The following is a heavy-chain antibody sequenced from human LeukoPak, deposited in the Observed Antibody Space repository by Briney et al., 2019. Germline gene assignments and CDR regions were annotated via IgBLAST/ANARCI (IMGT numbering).Heavy chain of an antibody. V-gene: IGHV4-31*03. Sequence: SETLSLTCTVSGGSISSGGYYWSWIRQHPGKGLEWIGYIYYSGSTYYNPSLKSRVTISVDTSKNPFSLKLSSVTAADPAVYYCARDVYDYVWGDYYYYGMDVWGQGTTVTVSS. D-gene: IGHD3-16*01. CDR1: GGSISSGGYY. J-gene: IGHJ6*02. CDR2: IYYSGST. CDR3: ARDVYDYVWGDYYYYGMDV.